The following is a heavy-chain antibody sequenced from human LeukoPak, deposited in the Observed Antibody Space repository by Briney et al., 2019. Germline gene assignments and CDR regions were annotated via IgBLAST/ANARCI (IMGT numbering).Heavy chain of an antibody. J-gene: IGHJ3*02. CDR2: ISSSSSYI. CDR1: GFTFSSYS. Sequence: GGSLRLSCAASGFTFSSYSMNWVRQAPGKGLEWVSSISSSSSYIYYADSMKGRFTISRDNAKNSLYLQMNRLRAEDTAVYYCAKDDGPDSSGSINDAFDIWGQGTTVTVSS. V-gene: IGHV3-21*01. CDR3: AKDDGPDSSGSINDAFDI. D-gene: IGHD3-22*01.